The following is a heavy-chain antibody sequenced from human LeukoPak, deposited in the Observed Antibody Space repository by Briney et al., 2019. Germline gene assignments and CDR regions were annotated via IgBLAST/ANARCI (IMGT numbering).Heavy chain of an antibody. J-gene: IGHJ4*02. Sequence: SETLSLTCTVSGGSISAYYWSWIRQPAGKGLEWIGRVYPSGTTNYNPSLTSRVTISIDTSKHQFSLKMSSVTAADTAVYYCAAAGWDYYDSSGFSFDYWGQGTLLTVSS. D-gene: IGHD3-22*01. CDR1: GGSISAYY. CDR3: AAAGWDYYDSSGFSFDY. CDR2: VYPSGTT. V-gene: IGHV4-4*07.